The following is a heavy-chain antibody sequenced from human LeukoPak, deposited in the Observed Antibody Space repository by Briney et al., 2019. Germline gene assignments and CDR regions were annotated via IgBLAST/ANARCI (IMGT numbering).Heavy chain of an antibody. J-gene: IGHJ4*02. CDR1: GYTFTGYY. CDR2: INPNSGGT. Sequence: RASVKVSCKASGYTFTGYYMHWVRQAPGQGLEWMGWINPNSGGTNYAQEFQGRVTMTRDTSISTAYMELSRLRSDDTAVYYCARDRPSPRYYFDYWGREPWSPSPQ. V-gene: IGHV1-2*02. CDR3: ARDRPSPRYYFDY.